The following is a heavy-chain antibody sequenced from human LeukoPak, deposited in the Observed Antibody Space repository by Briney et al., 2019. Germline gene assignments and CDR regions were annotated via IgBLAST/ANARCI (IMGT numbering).Heavy chain of an antibody. V-gene: IGHV6-1*01. CDR1: GDSVSSNSAA. CDR2: TYYRSKWYN. Sequence: SQTLSLTCAISGDSVSSNSAAWNWIRQSPSRGLEWLGRTYYRSKWYNDYAVSVKSRITINPDTSKNQFSLQLNSVTPEDTAVYYCAREGRYCTNGVCYLHNWFDPWGQGTLVTVSS. CDR3: AREGRYCTNGVCYLHNWFDP. D-gene: IGHD2-8*01. J-gene: IGHJ5*02.